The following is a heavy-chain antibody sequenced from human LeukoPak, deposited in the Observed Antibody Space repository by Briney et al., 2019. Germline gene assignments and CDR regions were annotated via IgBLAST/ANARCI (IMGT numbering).Heavy chain of an antibody. CDR3: AKVYRDNGDYFAFNV. CDR2: ISGSGGST. CDR1: GFTFNTYT. J-gene: IGHJ3*01. V-gene: IGHV3-23*01. D-gene: IGHD4-17*01. Sequence: GGSLRLSCAASGFTFNTYTMNWVRQAPGKGLEWVSAISGSGGSTYYADSVKGRFTISRDNSRNTLYLRMNSLRAEDTAVYYCAKVYRDNGDYFAFNVWGQGSMVTVSS.